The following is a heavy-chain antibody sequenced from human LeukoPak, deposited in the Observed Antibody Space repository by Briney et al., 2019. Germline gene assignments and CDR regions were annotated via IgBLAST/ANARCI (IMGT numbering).Heavy chain of an antibody. CDR2: IYNSGSA. Sequence: SETLSLTCTVSGGSISSYYWTWIRQPPGKGLEWIRYIYNSGSANYNSSLKSRVTMSVDTSKKQLSLKLSSVTAADTAVYYCASSRNHLYYYHYGMDVWGQGTTVTVSS. V-gene: IGHV4-59*08. J-gene: IGHJ6*02. CDR3: ASSRNHLYYYHYGMDV. CDR1: GGSISSYY.